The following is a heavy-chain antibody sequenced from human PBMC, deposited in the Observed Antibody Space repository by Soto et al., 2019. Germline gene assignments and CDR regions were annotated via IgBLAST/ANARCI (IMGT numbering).Heavy chain of an antibody. Sequence: SETLCRNCHVYGSIISSGGYYCSWIRQHPGKGQEWIRYIYYSGSTYYNPSLKSRVTISVDTSKNQFSLKLSSVTAADTAVYYCARGPVGSSADYYYYYMDVWGKGTTVIVSS. CDR1: GSIISSGGYY. V-gene: IGHV4-31*03. CDR2: IYYSGST. D-gene: IGHD6-13*01. J-gene: IGHJ6*03. CDR3: ARGPVGSSADYYYYYMDV.